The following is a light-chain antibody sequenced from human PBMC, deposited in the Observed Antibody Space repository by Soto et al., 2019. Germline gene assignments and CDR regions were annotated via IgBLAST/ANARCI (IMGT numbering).Light chain of an antibody. V-gene: IGLV2-8*01. CDR2: EVV. Sequence: QSALTQPPSASGSPGQSVTISCTGTKSDIGVYDFVSWYQHHPGKAPRLIIYEVVQRPSGVPDRFSGSKSGNTASLTVSGLQAADEADYYCSSYTSNRTPVVFGGGTKLTVL. CDR1: KSDIGVYDF. J-gene: IGLJ2*01. CDR3: SSYTSNRTPVV.